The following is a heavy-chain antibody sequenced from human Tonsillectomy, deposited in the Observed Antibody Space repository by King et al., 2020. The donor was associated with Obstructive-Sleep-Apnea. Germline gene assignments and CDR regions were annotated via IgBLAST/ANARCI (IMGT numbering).Heavy chain of an antibody. V-gene: IGHV3-30*04. Sequence: HGQLVQSGGGVVQPGRSLRLSCAASGFTFSNHAMHWVRQAPGKGLEWVAVISYDENSKFCADSVKGRFTISRDNSKNALYLQINSLRAEDTAVYYCARESGWTSATIFYGMDVWGQGTTVTVSS. CDR3: ARESGWTSATIFYGMDV. D-gene: IGHD6-19*01. CDR2: ISYDENSK. CDR1: GFTFSNHA. J-gene: IGHJ6*02.